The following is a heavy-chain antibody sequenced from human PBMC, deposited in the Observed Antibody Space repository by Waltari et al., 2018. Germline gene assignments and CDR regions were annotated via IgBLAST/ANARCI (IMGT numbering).Heavy chain of an antibody. CDR2: IYYSGST. CDR3: ASSSEQLVHYYYYGMDV. Sequence: QVQLQESGPGLVKPSETLSLTCTVSGGSISSYYWSWIRQPPGKGLEWIGYIYYSGSTNHNPSLKSRVTISVDTSKNQFSLKLSSVTAADTAVYYCASSSEQLVHYYYYGMDVWGQGTTVTVSS. J-gene: IGHJ6*02. V-gene: IGHV4-59*01. D-gene: IGHD6-6*01. CDR1: GGSISSYY.